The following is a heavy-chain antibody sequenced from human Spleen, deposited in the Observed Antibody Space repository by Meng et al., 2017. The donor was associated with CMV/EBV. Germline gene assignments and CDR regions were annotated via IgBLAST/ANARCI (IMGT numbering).Heavy chain of an antibody. Sequence: SGFTFSSYAMHWVRQAPGKGLEWVAVISYYGSNKYSTDSVKGRFTISRDNSKNTLYLQMNSLRAEDTAVYYCARDNGMTGTTFLEYWGQGTLVTVSS. CDR2: ISYYGSNK. J-gene: IGHJ4*02. D-gene: IGHD1-14*01. CDR1: GFTFSSYA. V-gene: IGHV3-30*04. CDR3: ARDNGMTGTTFLEY.